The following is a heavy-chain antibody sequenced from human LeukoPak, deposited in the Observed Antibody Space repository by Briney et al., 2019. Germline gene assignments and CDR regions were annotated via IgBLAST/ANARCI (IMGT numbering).Heavy chain of an antibody. CDR3: ARDPAHYLRYGYFDY. CDR1: GFMLSGSA. CDR2: INDAGSHI. J-gene: IGHJ4*02. V-gene: IGHV3-21*01. Sequence: PGGSLRLSCAASGFMLSGSAMNWVRQAPGKGLEWVSSINDAGSHIYYTDSVKGRFTISRDNAKNSLYLQMNSLRAEDSALYYCARDPAHYLRYGYFDYWGQGALVTVSS. D-gene: IGHD4-17*01.